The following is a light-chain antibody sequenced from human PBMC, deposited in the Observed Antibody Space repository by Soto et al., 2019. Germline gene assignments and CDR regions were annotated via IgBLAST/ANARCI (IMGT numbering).Light chain of an antibody. Sequence: QSVLTQPPSASGSPGQSVTISCTGTKXDIGVYDFVSWYQHHPGKAPRLIIYEVVQRPSGVPDRSSGSKSGNTASLTVSGLQAADEADYFCKSYAGSNTYVFGSGTKVTVL. J-gene: IGLJ1*01. V-gene: IGLV2-8*01. CDR1: KXDIGVYDF. CDR3: KSYAGSNTYV. CDR2: EVV.